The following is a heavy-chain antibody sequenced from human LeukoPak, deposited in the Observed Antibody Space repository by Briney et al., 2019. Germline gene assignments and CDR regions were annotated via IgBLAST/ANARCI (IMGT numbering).Heavy chain of an antibody. CDR1: GGSISSYY. V-gene: IGHV4-4*07. CDR3: ARNDYDFWSGYTPGFDY. CDR2: IYTSGST. D-gene: IGHD3-3*01. J-gene: IGHJ4*02. Sequence: SETLSLTCTVSGGSISSYYWSWIRQPAGKGLEWIGRIYTSGSTNYNPSLKSRVTISVDKSKNQFSLKLSSVTAADTAVYYCARNDYDFWSGYTPGFDYWGQGTLVTVSS.